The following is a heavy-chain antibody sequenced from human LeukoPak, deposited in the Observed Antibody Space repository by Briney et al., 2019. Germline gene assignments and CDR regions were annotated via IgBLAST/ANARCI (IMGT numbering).Heavy chain of an antibody. CDR1: GYTFTDYY. J-gene: IGHJ4*02. Sequence: GASVKVSCKASGYTFTDYYMHWVRPAPGQGFDWMGWINPNDGDTNYAQMLQGRVNMIRDTSISSAHMEVSRLRSDYTAVYYCARANFLYCSSTTCLFDYWGEGTLVTVSS. CDR2: INPNDGDT. D-gene: IGHD2-2*01. CDR3: ARANFLYCSSTTCLFDY. V-gene: IGHV1-2*02.